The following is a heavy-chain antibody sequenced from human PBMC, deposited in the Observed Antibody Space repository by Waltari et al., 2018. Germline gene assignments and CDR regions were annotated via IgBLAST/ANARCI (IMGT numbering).Heavy chain of an antibody. D-gene: IGHD3-10*01. CDR3: ARGGSLRGWFDP. V-gene: IGHV3-7*01. Sequence: EVQLVESGGGLVQPGGSLRLSCAASGFTFSSYWMSWVRQAPVKGLEWVDNIKQDGSEKYYGDSVKGRFTISRDNAKNSLYLQMNSLRAEDTAVYYCARGGSLRGWFDPWGQGTLVTVSS. J-gene: IGHJ5*02. CDR1: GFTFSSYW. CDR2: IKQDGSEK.